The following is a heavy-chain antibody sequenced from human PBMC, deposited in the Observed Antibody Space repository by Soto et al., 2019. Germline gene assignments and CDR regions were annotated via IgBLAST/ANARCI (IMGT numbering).Heavy chain of an antibody. Sequence: ASVKVSCKASGYTFTGYYMHWVRQAPGQGLEWMGWINPNSDGTNYAQKFQGWVTMTRDTSISTAYMELSRLRSDDTAVYYCARGRPATYSECYYAFDIWGQGTMVTVSS. CDR2: INPNSDGT. D-gene: IGHD1-26*01. CDR1: GYTFTGYY. J-gene: IGHJ3*02. CDR3: ARGRPATYSECYYAFDI. V-gene: IGHV1-2*04.